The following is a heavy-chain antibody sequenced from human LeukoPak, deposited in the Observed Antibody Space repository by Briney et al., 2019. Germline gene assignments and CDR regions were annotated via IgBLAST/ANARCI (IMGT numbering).Heavy chain of an antibody. V-gene: IGHV4-4*07. CDR1: GGSIRSYY. Sequence: SETLSLTCTVSGGSIRSYYWTWVRQPAGKGLEWIGRIYSSGSTNYNPSLKSRVSMSVDTSKNQFSLKLSSVTAADSALYYCARAAALDSWGQGTLVTVSS. CDR3: ARAAALDS. J-gene: IGHJ4*02. CDR2: IYSSGST. D-gene: IGHD6-13*01.